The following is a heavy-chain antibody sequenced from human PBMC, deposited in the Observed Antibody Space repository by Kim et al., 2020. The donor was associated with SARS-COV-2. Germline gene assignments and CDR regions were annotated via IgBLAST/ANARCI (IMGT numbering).Heavy chain of an antibody. CDR2: TRNKANSYTT. CDR3: ARESGSTGYYYYGMDV. V-gene: IGHV3-72*01. J-gene: IGHJ6*02. D-gene: IGHD2-2*01. CDR1: GFTFSDHY. Sequence: GGSLRLSCAASGFTFSDHYMDWVRQAPGKGLEWVGRTRNKANSYTTEYAASVKGRFTIPRDDSKNSLYLQMNSLKTEDTAVYYCARESGSTGYYYYGMDVWGQGTTVTVSS.